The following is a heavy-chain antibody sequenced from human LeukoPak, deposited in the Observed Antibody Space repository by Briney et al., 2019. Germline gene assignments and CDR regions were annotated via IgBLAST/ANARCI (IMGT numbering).Heavy chain of an antibody. V-gene: IGHV3-48*03. CDR3: AELGITMIGGV. Sequence: GGSLRLSCAASGFSFNSYEMNWVRQAPGKGLEWVSYISSSGSTIYYADSVKGRFTISRDNAKNSLYLQMNSLRAEDTAVYYCAELGITMIGGVWGKGTTVTISS. D-gene: IGHD3-10*02. CDR1: GFSFNSYE. CDR2: ISSSGSTI. J-gene: IGHJ6*04.